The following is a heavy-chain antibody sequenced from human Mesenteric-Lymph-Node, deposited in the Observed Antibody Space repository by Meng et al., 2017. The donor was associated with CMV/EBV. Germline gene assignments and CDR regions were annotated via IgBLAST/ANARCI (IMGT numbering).Heavy chain of an antibody. Sequence: FRGYSWSWIRQPPGKGLEWIGEINDSGSTNYNPSLKSRVTISVDTSKNQFSLKLSSVTAADTAVYYCARGRYYYGSGSYYNKDYFDYWGQGTLVTVSS. V-gene: IGHV4-34*01. D-gene: IGHD3-10*01. J-gene: IGHJ4*02. CDR1: FRGYS. CDR2: INDSGST. CDR3: ARGRYYYGSGSYYNKDYFDY.